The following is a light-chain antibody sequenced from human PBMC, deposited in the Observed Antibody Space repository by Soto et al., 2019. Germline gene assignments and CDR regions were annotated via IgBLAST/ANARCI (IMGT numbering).Light chain of an antibody. J-gene: IGKJ2*01. CDR1: QRVSSSY. V-gene: IGKV3-20*01. CDR2: GAS. Sequence: EIVLTQSPGTLSLSPGERATLSCRASQRVSSSYLAWYQQKPGQAPRLLIYGASTRATGIPDRFSGSGSGTEFTLTISRLEPEDFAEYFCQRYGSSPPFTFGQGTKVEI. CDR3: QRYGSSPPFT.